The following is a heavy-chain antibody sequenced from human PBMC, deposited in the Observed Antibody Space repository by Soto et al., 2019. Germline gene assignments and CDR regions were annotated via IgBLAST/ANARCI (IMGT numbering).Heavy chain of an antibody. CDR1: GFTFDDYA. Sequence: GGSLRLSCAASGFTFDDYAMHWVRQVPGKGLEWVSGINWNSGSIGYGDSVKGRFAISRDNAKNSLHLQMNSLSAEDTALYYCVKDESINWYSGHFRHWGQGTLVTVSS. J-gene: IGHJ1*01. CDR3: VKDESINWYSGHFRH. V-gene: IGHV3-9*01. D-gene: IGHD6-13*01. CDR2: INWNSGSI.